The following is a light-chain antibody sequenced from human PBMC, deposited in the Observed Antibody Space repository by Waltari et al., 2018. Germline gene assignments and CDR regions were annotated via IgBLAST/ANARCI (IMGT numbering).Light chain of an antibody. CDR3: QTYDSSLSGFWV. CDR2: GDI. Sequence: QSVLTQPPSVSGAPGQRVTISCTGSSSNIGAGYDVHWYQQLPGTAPQLLIYGDINRPSGGPARFSASKSGTSASLAITGLQAEDEAHYYCQTYDSSLSGFWVFGGGTKVTVL. CDR1: SSNIGAGYD. J-gene: IGLJ3*02. V-gene: IGLV1-40*01.